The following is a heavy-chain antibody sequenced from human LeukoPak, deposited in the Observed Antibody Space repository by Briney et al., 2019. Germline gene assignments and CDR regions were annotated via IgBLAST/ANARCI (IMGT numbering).Heavy chain of an antibody. V-gene: IGHV5-51*01. D-gene: IGHD6-13*01. J-gene: IGHJ4*02. CDR1: GYSFTSYW. Sequence: GESLKISCKGSGYSFTSYWICWVRQMPGKGLEWMGIIYPGDSDTRYSSSFQGQVTISADKSISTAYLQWSSLKASDTAMYYCARRAAAWNSYYFDYWGQGTMVTVSS. CDR2: IYPGDSDT. CDR3: ARRAAAWNSYYFDY.